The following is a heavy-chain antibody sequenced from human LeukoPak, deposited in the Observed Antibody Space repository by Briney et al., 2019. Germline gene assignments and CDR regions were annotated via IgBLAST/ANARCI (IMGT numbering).Heavy chain of an antibody. J-gene: IGHJ4*02. CDR2: IYYSGST. CDR1: GGSISSYY. CDR3: ARGDYYYDSSGYYYGY. V-gene: IGHV4-59*12. D-gene: IGHD3-22*01. Sequence: PSETLSLTCTVSGGSISSYYWSWIRQPPGKGLEWIGYIYYSGSTNYNPSLKSRVTMSVDTSKNQFSLKLSSVTAADTAVYYCARGDYYYDSSGYYYGYWGQGTLVTVSS.